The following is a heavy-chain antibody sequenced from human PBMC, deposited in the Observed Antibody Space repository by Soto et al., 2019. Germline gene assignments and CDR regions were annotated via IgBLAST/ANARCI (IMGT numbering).Heavy chain of an antibody. CDR2: ISSSSSTI. V-gene: IGHV3-48*02. D-gene: IGHD6-19*01. J-gene: IGHJ4*02. CDR1: GFTFSSYS. Sequence: VGSLRLSCAASGFTFSSYSMNWVRQAPGKGLEWVSYISSSSSTIYYADSVKGRFTISRDNAKNSLYLQMNSLRDEDTAVYYCARDLSGWSRGYYFDYWGQGTLVTVSS. CDR3: ARDLSGWSRGYYFDY.